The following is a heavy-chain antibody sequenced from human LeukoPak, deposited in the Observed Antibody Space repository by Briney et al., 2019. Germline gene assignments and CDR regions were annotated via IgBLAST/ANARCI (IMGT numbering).Heavy chain of an antibody. J-gene: IGHJ4*02. CDR2: VKIKTEGGSA. Sequence: GGSLRLSCAASGFTFSDAWMSWVRQAPGKGLEWVGHVKIKTEGGSADYSAPVKGRFTISRDDSKNTLYLQMNSLRAEDTAVYYCARAMTSWGQGTLVTVSS. D-gene: IGHD4-11*01. CDR3: ARAMTS. CDR1: GFTFSDAW. V-gene: IGHV3-15*01.